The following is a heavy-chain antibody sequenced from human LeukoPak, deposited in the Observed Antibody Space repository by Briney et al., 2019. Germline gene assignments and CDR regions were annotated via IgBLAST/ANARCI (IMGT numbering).Heavy chain of an antibody. CDR2: INPNSGGT. Sequence: ASVKVSCKASGYTFTGYYMHWVRQAPGQWLEWMGWINPNSGGTNYAQKLQGRVTMTTDTSTSTAYMELRSLRSDDTAVYYCARDAAHLGEYPFDYWGQGTLVTVSS. CDR1: GYTFTGYY. V-gene: IGHV1-2*02. CDR3: ARDAAHLGEYPFDY. J-gene: IGHJ4*02. D-gene: IGHD3-16*01.